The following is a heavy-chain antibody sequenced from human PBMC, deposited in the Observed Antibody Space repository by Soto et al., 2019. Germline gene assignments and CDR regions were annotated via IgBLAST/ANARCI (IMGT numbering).Heavy chain of an antibody. V-gene: IGHV3-9*01. CDR3: AIDTAYSVGAGGYFGH. D-gene: IGHD6-13*01. CDR1: GFSFGDYA. CDR2: ISWNSGKI. J-gene: IGHJ4*02. Sequence: GGSLRLSCAASGFSFGDYAMHWVRQAPGKGLEWVSSISWNSGKIDYGDSVKGRFTISRDNAKSSLYLQMDSLRAEDTALYYCAIDTAYSVGAGGYFGHWGQGTLVTVSS.